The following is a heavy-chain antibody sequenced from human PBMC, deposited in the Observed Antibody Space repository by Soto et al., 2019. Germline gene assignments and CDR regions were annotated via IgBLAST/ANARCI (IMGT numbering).Heavy chain of an antibody. J-gene: IGHJ4*02. CDR2: IYYSGST. CDR3: ARRVWLGGYVY. CDR1: GGSISSSSYY. D-gene: IGHD6-19*01. Sequence: PSETLSLTCTVSGGSISSSSYYWGWIRQPPGKGLEWIGSIYYSGSTYYNPSLKSRVTISVDTSKNQFSLKLSSVTAADTAVYYCARRVWLGGYVYWGQGTLVTVSS. V-gene: IGHV4-39*01.